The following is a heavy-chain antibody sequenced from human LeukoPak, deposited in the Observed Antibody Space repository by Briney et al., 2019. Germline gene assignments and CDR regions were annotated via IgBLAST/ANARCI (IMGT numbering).Heavy chain of an antibody. D-gene: IGHD3-22*01. CDR2: IWYDGSNK. V-gene: IGHV3-33*01. CDR3: ARDLPYYYDSSGKGFDY. J-gene: IGHJ4*02. Sequence: PGGSLRLSCAASGFTFSSYGMHWVRQAPSKGLEWVAVIWYDGSNKYYADSVKGRFTISRDNSKNTLYQQMNSLRAEDTAVYYCARDLPYYYDSSGKGFDYWGQGTLVTVSS. CDR1: GFTFSSYG.